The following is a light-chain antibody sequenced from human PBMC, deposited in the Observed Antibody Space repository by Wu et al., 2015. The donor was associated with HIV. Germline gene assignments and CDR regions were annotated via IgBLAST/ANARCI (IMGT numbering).Light chain of an antibody. Sequence: EIVMTQSPATLSVSPGESATLSCRASQSVSDYLAWYQQKPGRAPRLLIYSASPRATGIPARFSGSGSGTEFTLTISNLQSEDFAVYYCQQYKNWPRTFGQGTKVEI. CDR1: QSVSDY. CDR2: SAS. J-gene: IGKJ1*01. V-gene: IGKV3-15*01. CDR3: QQYKNWPRT.